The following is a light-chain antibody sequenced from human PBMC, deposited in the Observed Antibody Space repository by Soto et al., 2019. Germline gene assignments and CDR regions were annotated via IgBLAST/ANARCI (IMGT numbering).Light chain of an antibody. CDR1: QSVSSD. CDR2: GAS. Sequence: EIVMTQSPATLSVSPGERATLSCRASQSVSSDLAWYQQKPGQAPRILIYGASTRATGIPARSSGSGAGTEFTLTISSLQSEDFAVYYCQQYNNWPWTFGQGTKVDIK. V-gene: IGKV3-15*01. J-gene: IGKJ1*01. CDR3: QQYNNWPWT.